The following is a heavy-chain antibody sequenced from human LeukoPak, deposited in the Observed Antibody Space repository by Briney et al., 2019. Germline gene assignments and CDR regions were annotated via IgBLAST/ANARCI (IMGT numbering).Heavy chain of an antibody. J-gene: IGHJ6*03. D-gene: IGHD1-26*01. CDR1: GFTFSDYE. CDR2: ISISGTTI. V-gene: IGHV3-48*03. Sequence: PGGSLRLSCAASGFTFSDYEMNWVRQAPGKGLEWLSHISISGTTIHYADSVKGRFTISRDNAKNSVYLQMTSLRAEDTALYYCAKDATALPGTVYMDVWGKGTTVTISS. CDR3: AKDATALPGTVYMDV.